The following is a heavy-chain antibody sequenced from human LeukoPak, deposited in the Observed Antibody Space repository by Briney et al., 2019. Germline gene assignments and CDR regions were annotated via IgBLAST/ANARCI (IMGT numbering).Heavy chain of an antibody. V-gene: IGHV3-33*01. Sequence: GGSLRLSCAASGFTFINYGMHWVRQAPGKGLEWVAVIWYDGTDKYYADSVKGRFTISRDNSKNTLYLQMNSLRAEDTAVYYCARDKAYYGSGSYLDYWGQGTLVTVSS. CDR1: GFTFINYG. CDR2: IWYDGTDK. D-gene: IGHD3-10*01. CDR3: ARDKAYYGSGSYLDY. J-gene: IGHJ4*02.